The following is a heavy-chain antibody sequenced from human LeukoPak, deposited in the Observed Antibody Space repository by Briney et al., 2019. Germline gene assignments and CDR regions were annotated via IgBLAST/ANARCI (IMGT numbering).Heavy chain of an antibody. CDR2: INPNSGGT. D-gene: IGHD3-22*01. CDR1: GYTFTGYY. CDR3: ARVQDSSGYPLYYYYMDV. J-gene: IGHJ6*03. Sequence: ASVKVSCKTSGYTFTGYYMHWVRQAPGQGLEWMGWINPNSGGTNYAQKFQGRVTMTRDTSISTAYMELSRLRSDDTAVYYCARVQDSSGYPLYYYYMDVWGKGTTVTVSS. V-gene: IGHV1-2*02.